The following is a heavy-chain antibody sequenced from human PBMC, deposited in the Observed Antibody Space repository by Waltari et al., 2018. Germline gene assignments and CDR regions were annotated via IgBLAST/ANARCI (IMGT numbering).Heavy chain of an antibody. CDR1: GFTFSSYW. V-gene: IGHV3-7*01. D-gene: IGHD3-22*01. Sequence: EVQLVESGGGLVQPGGSLRLSCAASGFTFSSYWMSWVRQAPGKGLGWVANIKQDGSEKYYVDSVKGRFTISRDNAKNSLYLQMNSLRAEDTAVYYCARDPTLSSGYPDYWGQGTLVTVSS. J-gene: IGHJ4*02. CDR2: IKQDGSEK. CDR3: ARDPTLSSGYPDY.